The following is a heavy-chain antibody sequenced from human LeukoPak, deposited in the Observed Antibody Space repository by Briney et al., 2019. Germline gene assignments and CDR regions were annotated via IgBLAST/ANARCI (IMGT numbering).Heavy chain of an antibody. CDR2: IYYSGST. CDR3: ARVRSSGYYLNWFDP. Sequence: SETLSLTCTVSGGSISSSSYYWGWIRQPPGKGLEWIGSIYYSGSTYYNPSLKSRVTISVDTSKNQFSLKLSSVTAADTAVYYCARVRSSGYYLNWFDPWGQGTLVTVSS. CDR1: GGSISSSSYY. J-gene: IGHJ5*02. D-gene: IGHD3-22*01. V-gene: IGHV4-39*07.